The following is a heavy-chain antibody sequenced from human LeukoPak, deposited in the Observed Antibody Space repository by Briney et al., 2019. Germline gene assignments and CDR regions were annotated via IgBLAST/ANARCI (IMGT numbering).Heavy chain of an antibody. D-gene: IGHD6-6*01. V-gene: IGHV5-51*01. J-gene: IGHJ4*02. Sequence: GESLKISCKGSGYSFINYWIGWVRQMPGKGLEWMAIVYPSDSDTRYCPSFQGQVTVSADKSISTVYLQWSSLKASDTAMYYCARHRSDSSSSPIDYWGQGTLVTVSS. CDR3: ARHRSDSSSSPIDY. CDR1: GYSFINYW. CDR2: VYPSDSDT.